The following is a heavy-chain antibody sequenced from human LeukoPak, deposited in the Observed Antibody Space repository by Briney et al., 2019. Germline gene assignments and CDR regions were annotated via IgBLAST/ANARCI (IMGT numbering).Heavy chain of an antibody. J-gene: IGHJ5*02. CDR3: ARDNSVGDIAWWFDP. D-gene: IGHD3-10*01. V-gene: IGHV1-46*01. Sequence: ASVKVSCKASGGTFSSYAISWVRQAPGQGLEWMGLINPTGTSTLYAQKFQDRVTMTRDMSTSTDYMELNSLRSEDTAIYYCARDNSVGDIAWWFDPWGQGTLVIVSS. CDR1: GGTFSSYA. CDR2: INPTGTST.